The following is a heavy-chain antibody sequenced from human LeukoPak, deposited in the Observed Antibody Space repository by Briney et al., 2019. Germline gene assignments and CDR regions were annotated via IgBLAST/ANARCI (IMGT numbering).Heavy chain of an antibody. Sequence: GGSLRLSCAVSGFTFSNYWMTWVRQARGKGLEWVANIDQDGSEMYSVDSVKGRFSISRDNDKKALYLQMNSLRAEDTAVDYCARAYYYGSGDYYSWAYFDFWGLGTLVTVSS. CDR3: ARAYYYGSGDYYSWAYFDF. J-gene: IGHJ4*02. D-gene: IGHD3-10*01. CDR2: IDQDGSEM. CDR1: GFTFSNYW. V-gene: IGHV3-7*04.